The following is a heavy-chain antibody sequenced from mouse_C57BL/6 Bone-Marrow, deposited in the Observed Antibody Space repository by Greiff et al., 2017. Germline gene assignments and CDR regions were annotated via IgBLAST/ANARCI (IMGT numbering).Heavy chain of an antibody. CDR1: GYTFTDYY. D-gene: IGHD1-1*01. CDR2: INPYNGGT. V-gene: IGHV1-19*01. J-gene: IGHJ2*01. CDR3: ARGDYGSTNFDY. Sequence: VQLQQSGPVLVKPGASVKMSCKASGYTFTDYYMNWVKQSHGKSLEWIGVINPYNGGTSYNQKFKGKATLTVDKSSSTAYMELNSLTSEDSAVYYCARGDYGSTNFDYWGQGTTLTVSS.